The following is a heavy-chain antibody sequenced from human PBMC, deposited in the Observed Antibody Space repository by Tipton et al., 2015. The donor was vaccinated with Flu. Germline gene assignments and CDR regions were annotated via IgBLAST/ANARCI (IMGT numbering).Heavy chain of an antibody. D-gene: IGHD6-19*01. J-gene: IGHJ5*02. V-gene: IGHV5-51*01. CDR1: GYTFISFW. CDR2: IYPGDSET. Sequence: QLVQSGAEMKKPGESLKISCKASGYTFISFWIAWVRQMPGKGLEWMGTIYPGDSETRYSPSFQGQVTISADTSINTAYLQWSSLEASDSAVYYCAREGGGWYWSYNWFDPWGQGTLVTVSS. CDR3: AREGGGWYWSYNWFDP.